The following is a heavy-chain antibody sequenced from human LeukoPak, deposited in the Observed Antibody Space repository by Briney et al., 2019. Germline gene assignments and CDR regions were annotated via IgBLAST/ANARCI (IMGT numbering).Heavy chain of an antibody. J-gene: IGHJ4*02. CDR2: IYSVGST. CDR3: AKHRLVRALFTDYYFDY. D-gene: IGHD3-10*01. V-gene: IGHV3-53*01. Sequence: PGGSLRLSCAASGFTVSSNYMSWVRQAPGKGLEWVSVIYSVGSTFYADSVKGRFTISRDNSKNTLYLQMNSLRAADTAVYYCAKHRLVRALFTDYYFDYWGQGTLVTVSS. CDR1: GFTVSSNY.